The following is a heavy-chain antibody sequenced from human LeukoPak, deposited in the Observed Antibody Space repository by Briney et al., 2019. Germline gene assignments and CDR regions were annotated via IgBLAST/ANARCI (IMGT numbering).Heavy chain of an antibody. CDR1: GFTFSNYD. V-gene: IGHV3-13*01. J-gene: IGHJ6*03. CDR3: VRDRHVPGLYYYYMDV. CDR2: IDTPGNT. D-gene: IGHD6-6*01. Sequence: GGSLRLSCAASGFTFSNYDMHWVRQATGKGLEWVSGIDTPGNTYYPDSVKGRFTMSRESAENSLYLQMNSLRAGDTAVYFCVRDRHVPGLYYYYMDVWGKGTTVTVSS.